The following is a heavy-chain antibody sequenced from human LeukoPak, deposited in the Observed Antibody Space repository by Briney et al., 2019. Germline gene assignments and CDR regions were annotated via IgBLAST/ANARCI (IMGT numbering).Heavy chain of an antibody. CDR2: INPSGGST. J-gene: IGHJ6*02. CDR3: ARSLPRILVVIAAGYYYGVDV. Sequence: ASVKVSCKASGYTFTSYYMHWVRQAPGQGLEWMGIINPSGGSTSYAQKFQGRVTMTRDTSTSTVYMELSSLRSEDTAVYYCARSLPRILVVIAAGYYYGVDVWGQGTTVTVSS. V-gene: IGHV1-46*01. D-gene: IGHD2-21*01. CDR1: GYTFTSYY.